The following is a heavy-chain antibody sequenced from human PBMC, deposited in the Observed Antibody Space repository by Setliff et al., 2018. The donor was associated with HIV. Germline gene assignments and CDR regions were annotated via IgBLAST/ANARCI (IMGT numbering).Heavy chain of an antibody. J-gene: IGHJ4*02. CDR3: AGLLEGPDYSSDFRYFDWFPDV. Sequence: KPSETLSLTCTISGVYISNYHWGWIRQPPGRGLEWIGSIHTTGSPKNNPSLQSRVSISIDMAKSLFSLELSSVTAADTAVYYCAGLLEGPDYSSDFRYFDWFPDVWGQGTLVTVSS. CDR2: IHTTGSP. V-gene: IGHV4-4*08. CDR1: GVYISNYH. D-gene: IGHD3-9*01.